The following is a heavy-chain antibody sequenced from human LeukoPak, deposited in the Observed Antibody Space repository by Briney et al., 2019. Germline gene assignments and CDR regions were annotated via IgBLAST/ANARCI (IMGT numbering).Heavy chain of an antibody. J-gene: IGHJ6*02. CDR3: ARDPAGYYYGMDV. CDR2: IKSDGSSA. Sequence: GGSLRLSCAASGFTFRNYWMHWVRQAPGEGLVWVSRIKSDGSSATYADSVKGRFTISRDNSKNTLYLQMNSLRAEDTAVYYCARDPAGYYYGMDVWGQGTTVTVSS. CDR1: GFTFRNYW. D-gene: IGHD6-13*01. V-gene: IGHV3-74*01.